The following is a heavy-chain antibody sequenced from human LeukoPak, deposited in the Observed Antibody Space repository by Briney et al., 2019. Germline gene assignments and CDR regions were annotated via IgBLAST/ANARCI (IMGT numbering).Heavy chain of an antibody. CDR1: GYTFTGYY. CDR2: INPNSGGT. D-gene: IGHD3-10*01. V-gene: IGHV1-2*02. Sequence: GASVKVSCKASGYTFTGYYMHWVRQAPGQGLEWMGWINPNSGGTNYAQKFQGRVTMTRDTSISTAYMELSRLRSDDTATYYCAMTSYSDSGSYYYYYAMDVWGQGTTVTVSS. CDR3: AMTSYSDSGSYYYYYAMDV. J-gene: IGHJ6*02.